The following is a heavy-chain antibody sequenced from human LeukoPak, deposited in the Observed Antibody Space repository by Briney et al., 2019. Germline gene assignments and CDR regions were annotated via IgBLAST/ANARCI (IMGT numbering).Heavy chain of an antibody. D-gene: IGHD4-17*01. CDR2: IWSDGSHK. J-gene: IGHJ5*01. V-gene: IGHV3-33*06. CDR3: AKDANEFGDSCFDS. Sequence: GGSLRLSCEASGSTFTNFGMHWVRQAPGKGLEWVGVIWSDGSHKYYDDSVKGRFTISRDNSKNTLYLQMNSLRAADTSFYFCAKDANEFGDSCFDSWGQGTLVTVSS. CDR1: GSTFTNFG.